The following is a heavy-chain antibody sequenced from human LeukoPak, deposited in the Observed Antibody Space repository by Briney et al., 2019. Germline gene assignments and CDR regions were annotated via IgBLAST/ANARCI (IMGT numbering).Heavy chain of an antibody. J-gene: IGHJ4*02. Sequence: GGSLRLSCAASGFTFSSYGMHWVRQAPGKRVGWVAFIRYDGSNKYYADSVKGRFTISRDNSKNTLYLQMNSLRAEDTAVYYCAKDQNWARPDYFDYWGQGTLVTVSS. CDR1: GFTFSSYG. V-gene: IGHV3-30*02. CDR2: IRYDGSNK. D-gene: IGHD7-27*01. CDR3: AKDQNWARPDYFDY.